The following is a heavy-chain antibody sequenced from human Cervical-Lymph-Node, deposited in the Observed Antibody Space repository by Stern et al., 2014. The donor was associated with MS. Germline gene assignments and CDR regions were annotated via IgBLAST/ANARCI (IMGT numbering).Heavy chain of an antibody. CDR3: ARVRDIVVIPAVSGMDV. D-gene: IGHD2-2*01. J-gene: IGHJ6*02. CDR2: ISLSSSFV. Sequence: EVQLVESGGGLVKPGGSLRLSCAASGFTFSNYCMSWVRQTPGRGLEWVSFISLSSSFVYYADSLRGRFTVSRDNSKKTLFWQINNLRAEDTGVYYCARVRDIVVIPAVSGMDVWGQGTTVTVSS. CDR1: GFTFSNYC. V-gene: IGHV3-21*01.